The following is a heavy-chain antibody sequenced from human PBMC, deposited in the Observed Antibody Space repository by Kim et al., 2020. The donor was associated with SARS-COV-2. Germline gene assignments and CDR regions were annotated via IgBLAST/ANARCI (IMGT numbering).Heavy chain of an antibody. CDR1: GGALTSGY. Sequence: SETLSLTCLVSGGALTSGYWSWIRQTPGTGLEWIGYIFYTGTTHYNPSLKSRVTMSVDTYQNQFSLQMRSMTAADTAVYYCAKVWTKYSAGFNYYYFDYWGQGALISVSS. CDR3: AKVWTKYSAGFNYYYFDY. D-gene: IGHD5-12*01. V-gene: IGHV4-59*12. CDR2: IFYTGTT. J-gene: IGHJ4*02.